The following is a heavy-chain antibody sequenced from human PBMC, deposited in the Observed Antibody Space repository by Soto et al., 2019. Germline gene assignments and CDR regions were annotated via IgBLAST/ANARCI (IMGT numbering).Heavy chain of an antibody. CDR2: INGDGSDT. CDR1: GFTFSSYW. V-gene: IGHV3-74*01. CDR3: VKYGGRPPLV. Sequence: EVQLVESGGGVDQPGGSLRLSCAASGFTFSSYWMHWVRQGPGQGLVWISRINGDGSDTNYADPVKGRFTISRDNAEDTVYLQMNNLRAEDTAVYYCVKYGGRPPLVWGQGTTVTVSS. J-gene: IGHJ3*01. D-gene: IGHD5-12*01.